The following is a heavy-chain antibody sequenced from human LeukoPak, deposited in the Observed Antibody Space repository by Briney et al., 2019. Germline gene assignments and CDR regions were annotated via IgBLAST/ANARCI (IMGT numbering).Heavy chain of an antibody. CDR2: ISGDGGST. CDR3: ARESETSGWYDY. Sequence: GGSLRLSCAAPGFIFDNYAIHWARQAPGKGLEWVSLISGDGGSTFYADSVRGRFTISKDNTRKSLSLQKSSIRSEDTALYYCARESETSGWYDYWGQGTLVTVSS. CDR1: GFIFDNYA. J-gene: IGHJ4*02. D-gene: IGHD6-19*01. V-gene: IGHV3-43*02.